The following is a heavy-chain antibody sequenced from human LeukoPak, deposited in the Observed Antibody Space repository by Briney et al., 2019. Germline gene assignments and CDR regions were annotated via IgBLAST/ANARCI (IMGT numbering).Heavy chain of an antibody. V-gene: IGHV3-73*01. CDR3: TRMEMATIGYYYMGV. CDR2: IRSKANSYAT. D-gene: IGHD5-24*01. CDR1: GFTFSGSA. J-gene: IGHJ6*03. Sequence: PGGSLRLSCAASGFTFSGSAMHWVRQASGKGLEWVGRIRSKANSYATAYAASVKGRFTISRDDSKNTAYLQMNSLKTEDTAVYYCTRMEMATIGYYYMGVWGKGTTVTVSS.